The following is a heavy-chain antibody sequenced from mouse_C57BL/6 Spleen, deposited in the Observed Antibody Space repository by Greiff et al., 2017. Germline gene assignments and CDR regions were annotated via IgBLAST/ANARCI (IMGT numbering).Heavy chain of an antibody. V-gene: IGHV14-4*01. CDR3: TTEATMASFGY. CDR1: GFNIKDDY. D-gene: IGHD2-1*01. CDR2: IDPENGDT. Sequence: VQLQQSGAELVRPGASVKLSCTASGFNIKDDYMHWVKQRPEQGLEWIGWIDPENGDTEYASKFQGKATITADTSSNTAYLQLSSLTSEDTAVYYCTTEATMASFGYWGQGTTLTVSS. J-gene: IGHJ2*01.